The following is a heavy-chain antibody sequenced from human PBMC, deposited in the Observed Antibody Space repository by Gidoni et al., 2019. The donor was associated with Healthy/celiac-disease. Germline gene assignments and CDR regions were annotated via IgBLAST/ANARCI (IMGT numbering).Heavy chain of an antibody. CDR2: ISSSSSYT. Sequence: QVQLVESGGGLVKPGGSLRLSCAASGFTFSDYYMSWIRQAPGKGLEWVSYISSSSSYTNYADSVKGRFTISRDNAKNSLYLQMNSLRAEDTAVYYCARNMVRGVPLDYWGQGTLVTVSS. D-gene: IGHD3-10*01. CDR3: ARNMVRGVPLDY. J-gene: IGHJ4*02. V-gene: IGHV3-11*06. CDR1: GFTFSDYY.